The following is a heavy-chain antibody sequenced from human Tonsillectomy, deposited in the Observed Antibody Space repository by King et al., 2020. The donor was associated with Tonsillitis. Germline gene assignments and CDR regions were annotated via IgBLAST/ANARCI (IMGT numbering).Heavy chain of an antibody. Sequence: VQLVESGGGLVKPGGSLRLSCAASGFTFINAYMHWVRQAPGKGLEWVGRIKSNTDGGTTDFAAPVKGRFTISRDDSKNMLYLQMNSLKTEDTAVYFCPTIAGGYWGQGTPVTVSS. CDR2: IKSNTDGGTT. CDR3: PTIAGGY. CDR1: GFTFINAY. J-gene: IGHJ4*02. D-gene: IGHD6-13*01. V-gene: IGHV3-15*01.